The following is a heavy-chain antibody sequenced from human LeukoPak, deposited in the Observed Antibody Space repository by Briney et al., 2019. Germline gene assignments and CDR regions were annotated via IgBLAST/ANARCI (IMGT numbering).Heavy chain of an antibody. J-gene: IGHJ5*02. CDR1: GYTLTELS. CDR2: FDPEDGET. V-gene: IGHV1-24*01. D-gene: IGHD4-17*01. CDR3: ATLPIGTVTIDSNWFDP. Sequence: VASVKVSCKVSGYTLTELSMHWVRQAPGKGLEWMGGFDPEDGETIYAQRFQGRVTMTEDTSTDTAYMELSSLRSEDTAVYYCATLPIGTVTIDSNWFDPWGQGTLVTVSS.